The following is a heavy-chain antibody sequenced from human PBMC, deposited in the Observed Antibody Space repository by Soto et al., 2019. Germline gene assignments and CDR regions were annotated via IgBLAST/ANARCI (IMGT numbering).Heavy chain of an antibody. V-gene: IGHV1-18*01. CDR1: GYTFTSYG. CDR2: ISAYNGNT. Sequence: ASVKVSCKASGYTFTSYGISWVRQAPGQGLEWMGWISAYNGNTNYAQKLQGRVTMTTDTSTSTAYMELRSLRSDDTAVYYCARASITMVRGVIITYFAYGMEVWGQGITVSVSS. J-gene: IGHJ6*02. CDR3: ARASITMVRGVIITYFAYGMEV. D-gene: IGHD3-10*01.